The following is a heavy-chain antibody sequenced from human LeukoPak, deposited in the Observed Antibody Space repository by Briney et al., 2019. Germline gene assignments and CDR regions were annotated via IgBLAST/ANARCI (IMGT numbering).Heavy chain of an antibody. J-gene: IGHJ6*02. CDR2: IYTGGST. Sequence: GVSLRLSCAASGFTVDSSYMSWVRQAPGKGLEWVSLIYTGGSTYYADSVRGRFTISRDNSKNTLYLQMNSLTPEDTAVYYCARGFGKAAANVFGGYTMDVWGQGTTVTVSS. V-gene: IGHV3-66*02. CDR1: GFTVDSSY. CDR3: ARGFGKAAANVFGGYTMDV. D-gene: IGHD6-13*01.